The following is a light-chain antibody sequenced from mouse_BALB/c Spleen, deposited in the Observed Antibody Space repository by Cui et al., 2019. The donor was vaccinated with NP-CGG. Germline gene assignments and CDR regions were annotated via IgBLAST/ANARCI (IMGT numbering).Light chain of an antibody. J-gene: IGLJ1*01. Sequence: QAVWTQEPALTTSPGETVTLTCRSSTGAVTTSNYANWVQEKPDHLFTGLIGGTNNRAPGVPARFSGSLIGDKAALTITGAQTEDEAIYFCALWYSNHWVFGGGTKLTVL. CDR1: TGAVTTSNY. V-gene: IGLV1*01. CDR3: ALWYSNHWV. CDR2: GTN.